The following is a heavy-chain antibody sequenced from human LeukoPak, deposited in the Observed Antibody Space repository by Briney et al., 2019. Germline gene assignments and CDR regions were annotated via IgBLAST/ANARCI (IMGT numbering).Heavy chain of an antibody. CDR3: ARRRHDFWSGYYRY. V-gene: IGHV4-39*01. Sequence: PSETLSLTCTVSGGSISSSSYYWGWIRQPPGKGLEWIGSIYYSGSTYYNPSLKSRVTISVDTSKNQFSLKLSSVTAADTAVYYCARRRHDFWSGYYRYWGQGTLVTVSS. D-gene: IGHD3-3*01. CDR1: GGSISSSSYY. CDR2: IYYSGST. J-gene: IGHJ4*02.